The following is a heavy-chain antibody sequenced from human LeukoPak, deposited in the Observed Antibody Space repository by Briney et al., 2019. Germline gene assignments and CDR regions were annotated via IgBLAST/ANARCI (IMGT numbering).Heavy chain of an antibody. Sequence: SVKVSCKASGGTFSSYAISWVRQAPGQGLEWMGRIIPILGIANYAQKFQGRVTITADKSTSTAYMELSSLRSEDTAVYSCARDHYGGISSSYYYYYYGMDVWGQGTTVTVSS. CDR2: IIPILGIA. D-gene: IGHD4-23*01. CDR3: ARDHYGGISSSYYYYYYGMDV. J-gene: IGHJ6*02. CDR1: GGTFSSYA. V-gene: IGHV1-69*04.